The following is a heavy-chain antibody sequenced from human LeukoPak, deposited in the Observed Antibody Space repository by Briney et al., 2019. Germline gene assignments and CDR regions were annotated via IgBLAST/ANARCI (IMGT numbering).Heavy chain of an antibody. CDR3: ARDFQGQWLINYYFDY. CDR1: GFTFNTYW. V-gene: IGHV3-30*03. D-gene: IGHD6-19*01. J-gene: IGHJ4*02. Sequence: GGSLRLSCAASGFTFNTYWMNWVRQAPGKGLEWVAVISYDGSNKYYADSVKGRFTISRDNSKNTLYLRMNSLRAEDTAVYYCARDFQGQWLINYYFDYWGQGTLVTVSS. CDR2: ISYDGSNK.